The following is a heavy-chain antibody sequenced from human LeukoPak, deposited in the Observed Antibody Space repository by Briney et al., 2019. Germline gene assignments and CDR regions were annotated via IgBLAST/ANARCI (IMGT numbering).Heavy chain of an antibody. D-gene: IGHD3-10*01. Sequence: GASVKVSCKASGQTVTNYYMHWVRQTPGQGLEWMGWINTNTGNPTYAQGFTGRFVFSLDTSVSTAYLQISSLKAEDTAVYYCAQTLWFGELRFDPWGQGTLVTVSS. CDR2: INTNTGNP. CDR3: AQTLWFGELRFDP. CDR1: GQTVTNYY. V-gene: IGHV7-4-1*02. J-gene: IGHJ5*02.